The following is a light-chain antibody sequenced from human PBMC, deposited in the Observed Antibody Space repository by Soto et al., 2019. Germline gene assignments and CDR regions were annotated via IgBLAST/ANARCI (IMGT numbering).Light chain of an antibody. CDR3: QQYVNSPRFDSWAT. V-gene: IGKV3-15*01. Sequence: EIVVSQSPATLSVSPGERATLSCRASQSVSANLAWYQQKPGQAPRLLIYGASTRATGIPARFSGSGSGTEFTLTISSLQSEDFAVYYCQQYVNSPRFDSWATFVQGTRHEI. CDR1: QSVSAN. J-gene: IGKJ5*01. CDR2: GAS.